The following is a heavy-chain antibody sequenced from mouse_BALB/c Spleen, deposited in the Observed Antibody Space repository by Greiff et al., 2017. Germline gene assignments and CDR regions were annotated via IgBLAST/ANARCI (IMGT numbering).Heavy chain of an antibody. D-gene: IGHD1-1*01. Sequence: EVQVVESGGGLVKPGGSLKLSCAASGFTFSSYAMSWVRQSPEKRLEWVAEISSGGSYTYYPDTVTGRFTISRDNAKNTLYMEMSRLRSEDTAMYYCARDYYGRGAMDYWGQGTSVTVSS. CDR2: ISSGGSYT. V-gene: IGHV5-9-4*01. CDR1: GFTFSSYA. CDR3: ARDYYGRGAMDY. J-gene: IGHJ4*01.